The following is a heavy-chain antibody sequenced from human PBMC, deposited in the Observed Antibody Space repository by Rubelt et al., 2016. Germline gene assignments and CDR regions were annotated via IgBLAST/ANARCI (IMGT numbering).Heavy chain of an antibody. D-gene: IGHD3-22*01. Sequence: QVQLVQSGAEVKKPGASVKVSCKASGYTFTSYAMHWVRQAPGQRLEWMGWINAGNGNTKYSREFRGRVTITRGTSGSTAYMGLSSLGSEDTALYDCARGDYYYDSTWDYWGQGTLVTVSS. V-gene: IGHV1-3*01. J-gene: IGHJ4*02. CDR2: INAGNGNT. CDR3: ARGDYYYDSTWDY. CDR1: GYTFTSYA.